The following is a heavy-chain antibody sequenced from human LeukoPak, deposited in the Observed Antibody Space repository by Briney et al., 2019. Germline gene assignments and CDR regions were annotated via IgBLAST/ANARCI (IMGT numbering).Heavy chain of an antibody. CDR2: INPNSGGT. CDR3: ARGGYDVSGYPGALDY. CDR1: GYTFTGYY. J-gene: IGHJ4*02. Sequence: ASVKVSCKASGYTFTGYYMHWVRQAPGQGLEWMGWINPNSGGTNYAQKFQGRVTMTRDTSISTAYMELSRLRSEDTAVYYCARGGYDVSGYPGALDYWGQGTLVTVSS. D-gene: IGHD3-22*01. V-gene: IGHV1-2*02.